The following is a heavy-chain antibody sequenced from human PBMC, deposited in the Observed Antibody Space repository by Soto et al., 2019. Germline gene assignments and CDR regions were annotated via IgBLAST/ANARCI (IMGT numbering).Heavy chain of an antibody. D-gene: IGHD6-13*01. J-gene: IGHJ6*02. CDR2: ISYDGSNK. CDR1: GFTFSSYA. CDR3: ARYQQQLVNDYYYYGMDV. Sequence: QVQLVESGGGVVQPGRSLRLSCAASGFTFSSYAMHWVRQAPGKGLEWVAVISYDGSNKYYADSVKGRFTISRDNSKNTLYLQMNSLRAEDTAVYYCARYQQQLVNDYYYYGMDVWGQGTTVTVS. V-gene: IGHV3-30-3*01.